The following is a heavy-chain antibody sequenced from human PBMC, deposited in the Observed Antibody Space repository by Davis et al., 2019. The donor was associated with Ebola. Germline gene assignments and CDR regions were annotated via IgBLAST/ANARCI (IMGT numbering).Heavy chain of an antibody. Sequence: GESLKISCAASGFVFSSYVMSWVRRAPGKGLEWVANIKQDGSEKYYVDSVKGRFTISRDNAKNSLYLQMNSLRAEDTAVYYCARDEGWDGDYVLYYYYYGMDVWGQGTTVTVSS. CDR3: ARDEGWDGDYVLYYYYYGMDV. CDR1: GFVFSSYV. D-gene: IGHD4-17*01. V-gene: IGHV3-7*03. J-gene: IGHJ6*02. CDR2: IKQDGSEK.